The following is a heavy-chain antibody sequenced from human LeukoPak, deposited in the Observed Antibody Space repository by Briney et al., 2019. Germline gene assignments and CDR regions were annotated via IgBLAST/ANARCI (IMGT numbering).Heavy chain of an antibody. CDR2: ISSSSSYI. CDR3: ARDAYDILTAFYYMDV. Sequence: PGGSLRLSCAASGFAFSIYSMNWVRQAPGKGLEWVSSISSSSSYIYYADSVKGRFTISRDNAKNSLYLQMNSLRAEDTAVYYCARDAYDILTAFYYMDVWGKGTTVTVSS. V-gene: IGHV3-21*01. CDR1: GFAFSIYS. J-gene: IGHJ6*03. D-gene: IGHD3-9*01.